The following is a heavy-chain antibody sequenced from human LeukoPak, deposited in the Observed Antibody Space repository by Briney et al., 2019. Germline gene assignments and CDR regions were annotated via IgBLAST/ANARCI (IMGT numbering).Heavy chain of an antibody. D-gene: IGHD6-13*01. CDR3: ARGMDSSGSWTTFDY. Sequence: SVKVSCKASGGTFSSYAFSWVRQAPGQGLEWMGGIIPIFGTANYAQKFQGRVTITTDESTSTAYMELSSLRSEDTAVYYCARGMDSSGSWTTFDYWGQGTLVTVSS. CDR1: GGTFSSYA. V-gene: IGHV1-69*05. CDR2: IIPIFGTA. J-gene: IGHJ4*02.